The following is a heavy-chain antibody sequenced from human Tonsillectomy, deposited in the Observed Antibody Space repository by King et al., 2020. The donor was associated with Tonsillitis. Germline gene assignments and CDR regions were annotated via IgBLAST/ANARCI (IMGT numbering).Heavy chain of an antibody. CDR3: ARGPRITMVRGVITGYMDV. J-gene: IGHJ6*03. V-gene: IGHV3-33*08. Sequence: VQLVESGGGVVQPGRSLRLSCAASGFTFSSYGMHWVRQAPGTGLEWVAVIWYDGSNKYYADSVEGRFTISRDNSKNTLFLQMNSLRAEDTAVYYCARGPRITMVRGVITGYMDVWGKGTTVTVSS. CDR1: GFTFSSYG. CDR2: IWYDGSNK. D-gene: IGHD3-10*01.